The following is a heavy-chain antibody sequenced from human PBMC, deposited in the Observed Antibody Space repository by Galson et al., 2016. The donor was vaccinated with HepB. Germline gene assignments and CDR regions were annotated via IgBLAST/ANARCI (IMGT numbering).Heavy chain of an antibody. Sequence: SETLSLTCTVSGASISRYYWSWIRQPPGKGLEWIAFIHHSGNTNSNPSLKSRVTISIDTSKNQLSLKLSSMTAADTAVYYCATTTIAARPDYYGTDVWGQGTTVTVAS. J-gene: IGHJ6*02. CDR3: ATTTIAARPDYYGTDV. CDR2: IHHSGNT. V-gene: IGHV4-59*01. D-gene: IGHD6-6*01. CDR1: GASISRYY.